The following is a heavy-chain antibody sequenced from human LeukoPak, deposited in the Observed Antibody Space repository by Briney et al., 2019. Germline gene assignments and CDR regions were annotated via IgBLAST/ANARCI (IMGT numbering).Heavy chain of an antibody. Sequence: GGSLRLSCAASGFTFSSYGMHWVRQAPGKGLEWVALIWYDGTNKYYADSVKGRFTISRDNSKNTLYLQMNSLRVEDTAVYYCAKPPDGYNSGAFGHWGQGTLVTVSS. CDR1: GFTFSSYG. CDR2: IWYDGTNK. J-gene: IGHJ5*02. CDR3: AKPPDGYNSGAFGH. V-gene: IGHV3-33*06. D-gene: IGHD5-24*01.